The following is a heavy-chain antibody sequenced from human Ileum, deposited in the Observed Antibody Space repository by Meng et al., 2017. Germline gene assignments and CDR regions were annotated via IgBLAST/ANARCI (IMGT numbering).Heavy chain of an antibody. D-gene: IGHD1-26*01. Sequence: QVRLQESGPGLVRPWGTLSRTCTVSGGSVSRAGYHWGWIRQPPGKGREWNGYASTNYNPSPKSRVTISLDTSRNQFSLSLSSVSAADTAVYYCARDHMGSLDYWGQGILVTVSS. CDR2: AST. V-gene: IGHV4-61*08. CDR3: ARDHMGSLDY. CDR1: GGSVSRAGYH. J-gene: IGHJ4*02.